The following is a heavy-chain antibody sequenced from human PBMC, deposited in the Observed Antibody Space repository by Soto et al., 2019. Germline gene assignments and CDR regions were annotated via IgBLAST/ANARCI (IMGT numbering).Heavy chain of an antibody. CDR3: ARYGSGTAFDY. D-gene: IGHD3-10*01. Sequence: QVQLVQSGAEVKKPGSSVKVSCKASGGTFSSYAISWVRQAPGQGLEWMGGIIPIFGTATYAQQFQGRVTLTADESTRTAYMELSSLRSEDTAVYYCARYGSGTAFDYWGQGTLVTVSS. J-gene: IGHJ4*02. CDR2: IIPIFGTA. CDR1: GGTFSSYA. V-gene: IGHV1-69*01.